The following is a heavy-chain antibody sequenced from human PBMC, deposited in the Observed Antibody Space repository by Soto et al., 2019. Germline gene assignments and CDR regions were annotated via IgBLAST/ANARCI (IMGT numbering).Heavy chain of an antibody. D-gene: IGHD2-15*01. CDR3: ARNRRGGNPSLVFDY. V-gene: IGHV4-34*01. CDR1: GGSFSGYY. CDR2: INHSGST. J-gene: IGHJ4*02. Sequence: PSETLSLTCAVYGGSFSGYYWSWIRQPPGKGLEWIGEINHSGSTNYNPSLKSRVTISVDTSKNQFSLKLSSVTAADTAVYYCARNRRGGNPSLVFDYWGQGTLVTVSS.